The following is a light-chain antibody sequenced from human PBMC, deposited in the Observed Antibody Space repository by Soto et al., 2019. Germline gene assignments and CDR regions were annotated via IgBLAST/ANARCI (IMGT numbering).Light chain of an antibody. Sequence: IVFTQSPGTLSLSPGERATLSCSASQSVSSSYLAWYQQKPGQAPRLLIYGASSRATGIPDRFSASGAGTDFTLTISRLEPEDSAVYYCQQYSASPRTFGPGTKVDIK. CDR2: GAS. V-gene: IGKV3-20*01. CDR1: QSVSSSY. J-gene: IGKJ3*01. CDR3: QQYSASPRT.